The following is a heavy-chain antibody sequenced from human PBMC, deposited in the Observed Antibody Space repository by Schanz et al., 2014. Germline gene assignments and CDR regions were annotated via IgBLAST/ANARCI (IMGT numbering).Heavy chain of an antibody. Sequence: EMQVVESGGGSVQPGGSLRVSCAASGFTFSNYWMSWVRQAPGKGLEWVANIKQDGSEKFYVDSVKGRFTISRDNAKNALYLQMNSLRAEDTAVYYCAKGRMTATNFFDSWGQGILVAVSS. CDR2: IKQDGSEK. CDR3: AKGRMTATNFFDS. D-gene: IGHD1-7*01. J-gene: IGHJ4*01. CDR1: GFTFSNYW. V-gene: IGHV3-7*01.